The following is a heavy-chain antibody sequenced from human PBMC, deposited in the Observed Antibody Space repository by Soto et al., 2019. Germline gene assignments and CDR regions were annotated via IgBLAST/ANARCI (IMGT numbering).Heavy chain of an antibody. V-gene: IGHV1-58*01. CDR3: AATIYYDSTQLDY. CDR2: IVVGSGNT. J-gene: IGHJ4*02. Sequence: SVKVSCKASGFTFTSSAVQWVRQARGQRLEWIGWIVVGSGNTNYAQKFQERVTITRDMSTSTAYVELSSLRSEDTAVYYCAATIYYDSTQLDYWGQGTLVTVSS. D-gene: IGHD3-22*01. CDR1: GFTFTSSA.